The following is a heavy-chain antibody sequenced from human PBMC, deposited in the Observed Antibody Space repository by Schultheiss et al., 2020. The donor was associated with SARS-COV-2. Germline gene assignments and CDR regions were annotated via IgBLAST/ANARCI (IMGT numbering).Heavy chain of an antibody. V-gene: IGHV4-34*01. J-gene: IGHJ4*02. Sequence: SQTLSLTCAVYGGSFSGYYWSWIRQPPGKGLEWIGSIYYSGSTYYNPSLKSRVTISVDTSKNQFSLKLSSVTAADTAVYYCARHVEEVGASTDFDYWGQGTLVTVSS. CDR1: GGSFSGYY. D-gene: IGHD1-26*01. CDR3: ARHVEEVGASTDFDY. CDR2: IYYSGST.